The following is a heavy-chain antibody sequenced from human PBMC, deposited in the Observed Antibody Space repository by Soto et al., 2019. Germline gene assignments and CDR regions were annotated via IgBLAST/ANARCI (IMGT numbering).Heavy chain of an antibody. J-gene: IGHJ4*02. CDR1: GFTFDDYA. V-gene: IGHV3-9*01. D-gene: IGHD6-19*01. Sequence: EVQLVESGGGLVQPGRSLRLSCAASGFTFDDYAMHWVRQAPGKGLEWVSGISWNSGSIGYADSVKGRFTISRDNAKNSLYLQMNSLRAEDTALYYCAKDTEYYSSGWLFDYWGQGTLVTVSS. CDR2: ISWNSGSI. CDR3: AKDTEYYSSGWLFDY.